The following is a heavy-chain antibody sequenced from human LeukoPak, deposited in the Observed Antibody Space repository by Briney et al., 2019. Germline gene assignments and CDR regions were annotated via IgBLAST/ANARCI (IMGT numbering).Heavy chain of an antibody. CDR2: INPSGGST. Sequence: ASVKVSCKASGYTFTSYYMHWVRQAPGQGLEWMGIINPSGGSTSYAQKFQGRVTMTRDTSTSTVYMELSSLRSEDTAVYYCARGPRGSGVKSYYFDYWGQGTLVTVSS. CDR1: GYTFTSYY. CDR3: ARGPRGSGVKSYYFDY. J-gene: IGHJ4*02. D-gene: IGHD3-10*01. V-gene: IGHV1-46*01.